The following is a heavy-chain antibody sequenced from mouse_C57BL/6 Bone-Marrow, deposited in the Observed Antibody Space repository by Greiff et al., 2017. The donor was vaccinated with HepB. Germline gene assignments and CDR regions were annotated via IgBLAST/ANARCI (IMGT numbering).Heavy chain of an antibody. V-gene: IGHV5-15*01. CDR3: ARWNGNSYWYFDV. J-gene: IGHJ1*03. CDR2: ISNLAYSI. CDR1: GFTFSDYG. Sequence: EVKLMESGGGLVQPGGSLKLSCAASGFTFSDYGMAWVRQAPRKGPEWVAFISNLAYSIYYADTVTGRFTISRENAKNTLYLEMSSLRSEDTAMYYSARWNGNSYWYFDVWGTGTTVTVSS. D-gene: IGHD2-1*01.